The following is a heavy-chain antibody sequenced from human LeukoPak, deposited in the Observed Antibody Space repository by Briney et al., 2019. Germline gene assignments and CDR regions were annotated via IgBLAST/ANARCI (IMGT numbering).Heavy chain of an antibody. V-gene: IGHV1-18*01. J-gene: IGHJ4*02. CDR1: GYSFTNYG. CDR2: ISPYNDNA. Sequence: GASVEVSCKAFGYSFTNYGISWVRQAPGHGVEWMGWISPYNDNANYAQKIQGRVTMTTDTSTTTVYTEVKSLRSDDTAVYYCVRDLDTTMAARYLFESWGQGTLVTVSS. CDR3: VRDLDTTMAARYLFES. D-gene: IGHD5-18*01.